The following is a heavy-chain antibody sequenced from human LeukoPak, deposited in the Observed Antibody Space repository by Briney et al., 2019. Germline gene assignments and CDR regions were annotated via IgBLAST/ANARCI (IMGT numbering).Heavy chain of an antibody. CDR3: ARHLEYLSGWYYIDV. CDR1: GVDFTTYW. V-gene: IGHV5-51*01. CDR2: IYPRDSDT. D-gene: IGHD6-19*01. J-gene: IGHJ6*03. Sequence: GESLKISCKGSGVDFTTYWIAWVRQMPGKGLEWMGIIYPRDSDTRYSPSYQGQVTISVDKSISTAYLQWSSLKASDTAMYYCARHLEYLSGWYYIDVWGKGTTVTISS.